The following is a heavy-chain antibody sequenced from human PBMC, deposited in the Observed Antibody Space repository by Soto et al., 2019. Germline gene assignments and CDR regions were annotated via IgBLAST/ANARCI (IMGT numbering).Heavy chain of an antibody. Sequence: SETLSLTCTVSGGSISSYSWSWIRQPPGKGLEWLGDIYYSGSTNYNPALKSRVTISVDTYKNQYSLKLSSVTAADTAVYYCARDISPAYSTLGWFDPWGQGTLVTVSS. J-gene: IGHJ5*02. V-gene: IGHV4-59*01. CDR3: ARDISPAYSTLGWFDP. CDR1: GGSISSYS. CDR2: IYYSGST. D-gene: IGHD4-4*01.